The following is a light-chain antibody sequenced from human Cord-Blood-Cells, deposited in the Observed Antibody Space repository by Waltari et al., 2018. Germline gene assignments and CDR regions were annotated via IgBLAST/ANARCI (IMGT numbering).Light chain of an antibody. V-gene: IGKV3-20*01. CDR3: QQYGSSPFT. CDR1: HGVSSSD. CDR2: GAS. Sequence: EIVLTQSPGTLSLSPGERATLSCRASHGVSSSDLAWYQQKPGQAPRLLLYGASSRATGIPDRVSGSGSGTDFTLTISRLEPEDFAVYYCQQYGSSPFTFGPGTKVDIK. J-gene: IGKJ3*01.